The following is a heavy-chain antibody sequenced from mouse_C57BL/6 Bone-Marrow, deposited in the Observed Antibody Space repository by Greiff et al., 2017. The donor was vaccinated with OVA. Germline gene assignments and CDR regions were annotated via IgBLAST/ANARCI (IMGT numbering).Heavy chain of an antibody. J-gene: IGHJ2*01. Sequence: EVQLQQSGPELVKPGASVKISCKASGYTFTDYYMNWVKQSHGKSLEWIGDLNPNNGGTSYNQKFKGKATLTVDKSSSTAYMELRSLTSEDSAVYYCARSYYYYGSFDYWGQGTTLTVSS. CDR1: GYTFTDYY. V-gene: IGHV1-26*01. CDR3: ARSYYYYGSFDY. D-gene: IGHD1-1*01. CDR2: LNPNNGGT.